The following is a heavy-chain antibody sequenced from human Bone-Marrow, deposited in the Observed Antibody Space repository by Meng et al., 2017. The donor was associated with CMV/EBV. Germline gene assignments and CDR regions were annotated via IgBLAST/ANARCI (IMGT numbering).Heavy chain of an antibody. Sequence: GESPKISCAASGFTFSSYAMSWVRQAPGKGLEWVSYISSSGSTIYYADSVKGRFTISRDNSKNTLYLQMYRLRAEDTAVYYCAKDYYESFDYWGQGTLVTVSS. CDR1: GFTFSSYA. CDR3: AKDYYESFDY. CDR2: ISSSGSTI. J-gene: IGHJ4*02. D-gene: IGHD3-22*01. V-gene: IGHV3-23*01.